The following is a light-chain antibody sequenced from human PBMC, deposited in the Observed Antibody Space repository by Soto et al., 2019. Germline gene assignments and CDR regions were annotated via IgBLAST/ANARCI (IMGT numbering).Light chain of an antibody. V-gene: IGKV3-15*01. CDR3: QQYNSYPYT. CDR1: ESVSSN. CDR2: GAS. Sequence: ETVMTQSPVTLSVSPGDRATLSCRASESVSSNLAWYQQKPGQAPRLLIYGASTRATGIPARFSGGGSGTELTLTISSLQPDDFATYYCQQYNSYPYTFGQGTKVDIK. J-gene: IGKJ2*01.